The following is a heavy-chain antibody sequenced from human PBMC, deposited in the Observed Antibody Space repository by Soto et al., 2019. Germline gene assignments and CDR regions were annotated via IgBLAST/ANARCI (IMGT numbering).Heavy chain of an antibody. CDR2: IIPIFGTA. J-gene: IGHJ5*02. CDR1: GGTFSSYA. V-gene: IGHV1-69*12. Sequence: QVKLVQSGAEVKKPGSSVKVSCKASGGTFSSYAISWVRQAPGQGLEWMGGIIPIFGTANYAQKFQGRVTMTADESTSTGYRELRSQGSEATAVYYCARGVGGYCCFGGTCDPWGQGTLVTVSS. D-gene: IGHD6-25*01. CDR3: ARGVGGYCCFGGTCDP.